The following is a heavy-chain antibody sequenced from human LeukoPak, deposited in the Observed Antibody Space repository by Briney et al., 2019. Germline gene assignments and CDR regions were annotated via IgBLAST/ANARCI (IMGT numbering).Heavy chain of an antibody. Sequence: PSGTLSLTCAVSGGSISSSNWWSWVRQPSGKGLDWIGEIYHSGSTNYNPSLKSRVTISVDKSKNQFSLKLSSVTAADTAVYYCARDHRKYYYDSSGLGSDAFDIWGQGTMVTVSS. J-gene: IGHJ3*02. CDR1: GGSISSSNW. CDR3: ARDHRKYYYDSSGLGSDAFDI. V-gene: IGHV4-4*02. D-gene: IGHD3-22*01. CDR2: IYHSGST.